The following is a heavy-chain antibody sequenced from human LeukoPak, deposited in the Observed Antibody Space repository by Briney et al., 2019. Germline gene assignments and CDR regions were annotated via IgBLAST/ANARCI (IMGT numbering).Heavy chain of an antibody. Sequence: GASVKVSCKASGYTFSSYSITWVRQAPGQGLEWLGWISALNGNTNLAQKVQGRVSMTTDTSTSTAYMELRSLRSDDSAVYYRARKAVMVRGVINHNYGMDVWGQGTTVTVSS. V-gene: IGHV1-18*01. CDR1: GYTFSSYS. CDR3: ARKAVMVRGVINHNYGMDV. J-gene: IGHJ6*02. D-gene: IGHD3-10*01. CDR2: ISALNGNT.